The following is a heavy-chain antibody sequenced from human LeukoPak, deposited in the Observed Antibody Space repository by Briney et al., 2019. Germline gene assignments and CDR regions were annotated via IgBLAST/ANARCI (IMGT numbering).Heavy chain of an antibody. D-gene: IGHD1-26*01. V-gene: IGHV4-59*01. CDR1: GGSISSYY. J-gene: IGHJ4*02. CDR3: ARVGIVGAIDY. CDR2: IYYSGST. Sequence: SETLSLTCTVSGGSISSYYWSWIRQPPGKGLEWIGYIYYSGSTNYNPSLKSRVTISVDTSKNQFSLKLSSVTAADTAVYYCARVGIVGAIDYWGQGTLVTVSS.